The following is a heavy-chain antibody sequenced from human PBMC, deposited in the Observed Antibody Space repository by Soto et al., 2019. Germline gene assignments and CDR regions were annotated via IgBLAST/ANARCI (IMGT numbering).Heavy chain of an antibody. D-gene: IGHD2-2*01. CDR1: GYTFATYG. V-gene: IGHV1-3*01. CDR3: AKAKDDYAAGDI. J-gene: IGHJ3*02. Sequence: ASVKVSCKTSGYTFATYGMHWVRQAPGQRLEWMGWFNAYNGNTKYSQKLQGRVTMTTDTSTSTAYMELRSLRSDDTAVYYCAKAKDDYAAGDIWGQGTMVTVSS. CDR2: FNAYNGNT.